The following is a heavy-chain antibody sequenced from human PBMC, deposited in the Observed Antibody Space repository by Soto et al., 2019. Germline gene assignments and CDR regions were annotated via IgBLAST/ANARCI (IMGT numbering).Heavy chain of an antibody. V-gene: IGHV4-61*03. CDR1: GGSVSSASYY. Sequence: LSLTCIVSGGSVSSASYYWSWIRQPPMKGLEWIGYIFNTGSTKYNPSLKSRVAISVDTSKNRFSLKLSSVTAADTAVYFCARVPNYYDSSGHYYVRCFDPWGQGTLATVSS. CDR2: IFNTGST. D-gene: IGHD3-22*01. CDR3: ARVPNYYDSSGHYYVRCFDP. J-gene: IGHJ5*02.